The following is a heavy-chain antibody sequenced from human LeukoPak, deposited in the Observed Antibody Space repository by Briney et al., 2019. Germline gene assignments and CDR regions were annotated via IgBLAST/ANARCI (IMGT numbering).Heavy chain of an antibody. CDR3: ARVGVWYSSGWYKQYYFDY. D-gene: IGHD6-19*01. CDR2: IYYSGST. V-gene: IGHV4-59*01. Sequence: SETLSLTCTVSGGSISSYYWSWIRQPPGKGLEWIGYIYYSGSTNYNPSLKSRVTISVDTSKNQFSLKLSSVTAADTAVYYCARVGVWYSSGWYKQYYFDYWGQGTLVTVSS. CDR1: GGSISSYY. J-gene: IGHJ4*02.